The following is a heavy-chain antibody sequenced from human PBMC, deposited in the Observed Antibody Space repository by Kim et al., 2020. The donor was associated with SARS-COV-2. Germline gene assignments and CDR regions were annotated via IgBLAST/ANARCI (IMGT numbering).Heavy chain of an antibody. J-gene: IGHJ3*02. Sequence: NPSLKRRVTISVDTSKNQFSLKLSSVTAADAAVYYCARPHSGSSPGAFDIWGQGTMVTVSS. D-gene: IGHD1-26*01. CDR3: ARPHSGSSPGAFDI. V-gene: IGHV4-4*09.